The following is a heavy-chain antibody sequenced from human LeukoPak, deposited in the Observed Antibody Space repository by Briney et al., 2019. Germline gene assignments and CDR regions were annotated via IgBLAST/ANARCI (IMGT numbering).Heavy chain of an antibody. D-gene: IGHD6-19*01. CDR1: GYTFTSYG. CDR3: ARDRWLAPFDY. CDR2: ISAYNGNT. V-gene: IGHV1-18*01. J-gene: IGHJ4*02. Sequence: ASVRVSCKASGYTFTSYGISWVRQAPGQGLEWIGWISAYNGNTNYAQKLQGRVTMTTDTSTSTAYMELRSLRSDDTAVYYCARDRWLAPFDYWGQGTLVTVSS.